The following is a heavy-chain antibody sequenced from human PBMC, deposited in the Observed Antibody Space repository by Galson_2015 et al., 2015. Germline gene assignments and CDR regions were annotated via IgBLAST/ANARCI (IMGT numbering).Heavy chain of an antibody. J-gene: IGHJ3*01. Sequence: SVKVSCKASGGTFSSYAISWVRQAPGQGLEWMGIINPSGGSTSYAQKFQGRVTMTRDTSTSTVYMELSSLRSEDTAVYYCARDAYSSWDPSELGMDVWGQGTMVTVSS. D-gene: IGHD6-6*01. CDR3: ARDAYSSWDPSELGMDV. CDR1: GGTFSSYA. CDR2: INPSGGST. V-gene: IGHV1-46*01.